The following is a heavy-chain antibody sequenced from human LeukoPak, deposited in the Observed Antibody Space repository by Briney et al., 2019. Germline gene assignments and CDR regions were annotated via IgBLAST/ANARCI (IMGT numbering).Heavy chain of an antibody. CDR1: GFTFSTYA. Sequence: GGSLRLSCAASGFTFSTYAMHWVRQAPGKGLAWVAVISHDGSNKYYADSVKGRFTISRDNSKNTLSLQMNSLRADDMAVYFCVRDGSGGWSYWGQGTLVTVSS. J-gene: IGHJ4*02. D-gene: IGHD6-19*01. V-gene: IGHV3-30-3*01. CDR3: VRDGSGGWSY. CDR2: ISHDGSNK.